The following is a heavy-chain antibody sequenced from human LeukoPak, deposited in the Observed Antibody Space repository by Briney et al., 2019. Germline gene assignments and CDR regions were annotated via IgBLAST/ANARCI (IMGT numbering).Heavy chain of an antibody. V-gene: IGHV4-34*01. D-gene: IGHD3-22*01. CDR3: ARETYYYDSSGYPHAFDI. CDR2: INHSGST. J-gene: IGHJ3*02. Sequence: SETLSLTCAVYGGSFSGYYWSWIRQPPGKGLEWIGEINHSGSTNYNLSLKSRVTISVDTSKNQFSLKLSSVTAADTAVYYCARETYYYDSSGYPHAFDIWGQGTMVTVSS. CDR1: GGSFSGYY.